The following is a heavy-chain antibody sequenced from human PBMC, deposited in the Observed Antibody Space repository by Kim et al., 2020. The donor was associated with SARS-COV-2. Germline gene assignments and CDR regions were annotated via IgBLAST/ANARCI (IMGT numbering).Heavy chain of an antibody. CDR1: GFTFSSYS. J-gene: IGHJ4*01. D-gene: IGHD3-22*01. V-gene: IGHV3-21*01. Sequence: GGSLRLSCAASGFTFSSYSMNWVRQAPGKGLEWVSSISSSSSYIYYADSVKGRFTISRDNAKNSLYLQMNSLRAEDTAVYYCARASAYYYDSSGYYYTHFDYWGHGTLVTVSS. CDR3: ARASAYYYDSSGYYYTHFDY. CDR2: ISSSSSYI.